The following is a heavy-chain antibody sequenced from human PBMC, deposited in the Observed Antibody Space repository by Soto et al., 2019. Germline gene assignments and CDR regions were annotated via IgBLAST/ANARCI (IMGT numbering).Heavy chain of an antibody. D-gene: IGHD2-8*01. CDR3: AKDRDPLGYCTNGVCYTVDY. J-gene: IGHJ4*02. CDR2: ISGSGGST. V-gene: IGHV3-23*01. Sequence: EVQLLESGGGLVQPGGSLRLSCAASGFTFSSYAMSWVRQAPGKGLEWVSAISGSGGSTYYADSVKGRFTISRDNSKNTLYLQMNSLRAEDTAVYYCAKDRDPLGYCTNGVCYTVDYWGQGTLVTVSS. CDR1: GFTFSSYA.